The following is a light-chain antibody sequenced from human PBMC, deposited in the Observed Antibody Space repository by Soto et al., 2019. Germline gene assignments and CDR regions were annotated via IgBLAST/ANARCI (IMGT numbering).Light chain of an antibody. V-gene: IGKV3-20*01. CDR3: QKYNSAPLT. J-gene: IGKJ4*01. Sequence: DTVLTQSPGTLSLTSGERATLSCRASQSMSGTYLAWYQQKPGQSPRLLIYSASTRAPGIPDRFSGSGSGTDFTLTISRLEPEDFAAYYCQKYNSAPLTFGGGTKVEIK. CDR1: QSMSGTY. CDR2: SAS.